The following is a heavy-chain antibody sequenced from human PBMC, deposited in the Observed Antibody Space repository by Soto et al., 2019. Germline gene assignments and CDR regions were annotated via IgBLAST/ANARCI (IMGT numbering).Heavy chain of an antibody. V-gene: IGHV1-24*01. J-gene: IGHJ3*02. CDR2: FDPEDGET. CDR1: GYTLTELS. Sequence: ASVKVSCKVSGYTLTELSMHWVRQAPGKGLEWMGGFDPEDGETIYAQKFQGRXTMTEDTSTDTAYMELSSLRSEDTAVYYCATDRDGHDAFDIWGQGTMVTVSS. CDR3: ATDRDGHDAFDI. D-gene: IGHD2-21*02.